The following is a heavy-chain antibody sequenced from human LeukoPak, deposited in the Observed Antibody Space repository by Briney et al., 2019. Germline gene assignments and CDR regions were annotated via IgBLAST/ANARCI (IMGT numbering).Heavy chain of an antibody. Sequence: GGSLRLSCAASGFTFSSYGMHWVRQAPGKGLEWVGRIKSKTDGGTSDYAAPVQGRFTISRDDSKNTLYLQMNSLKIEDTAVYYCATDPGEWEPIWGQGTMVTVSS. CDR2: IKSKTDGGTS. CDR3: ATDPGEWEPI. CDR1: GFTFSSYG. V-gene: IGHV3-15*01. J-gene: IGHJ3*02. D-gene: IGHD1-26*01.